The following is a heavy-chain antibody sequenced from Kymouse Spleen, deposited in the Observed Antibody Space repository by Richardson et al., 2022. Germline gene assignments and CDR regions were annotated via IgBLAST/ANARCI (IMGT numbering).Heavy chain of an antibody. J-gene: IGHJ4*02. Sequence: QVQLQQSGPGLVKPSQTLSLTCAISGDSVSSNSAAWNWIRQSPSRGLEWLGRTYYRSKWYNDYAVSVKSRITINPDTSKNQFSLQLNSVTPEDTAVYYCARVPITMVRGVIMDYFDYWGQGTLVTVSS. V-gene: IGHV6-1*01. D-gene: IGHD3-10*01. CDR2: TYYRSKWYN. CDR1: GDSVSSNSAA. CDR3: ARVPITMVRGVIMDYFDY.